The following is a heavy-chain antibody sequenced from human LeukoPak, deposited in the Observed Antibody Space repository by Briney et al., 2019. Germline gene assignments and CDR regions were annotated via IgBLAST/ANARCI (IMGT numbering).Heavy chain of an antibody. CDR1: GESLNYYY. V-gene: IGHV4-34*12. D-gene: IGHD4-23*01. Sequence: SETVSRTCAVYGESLNYYYWSWIRQAPGKGLEWIGDIFDGKTINYNPSLKSRVTISAATSSQQFSLNLKSVTAADTAVYFCASGAWAARLNSWAQGALVIVSS. CDR3: ASGAWAARLNS. J-gene: IGHJ4*02. CDR2: IFDGKTI.